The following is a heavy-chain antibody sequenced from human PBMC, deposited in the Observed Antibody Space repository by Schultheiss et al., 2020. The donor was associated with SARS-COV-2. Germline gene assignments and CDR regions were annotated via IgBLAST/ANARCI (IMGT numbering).Heavy chain of an antibody. V-gene: IGHV3-21*01. J-gene: IGHJ4*02. Sequence: GGSLRLSCAASGFTFSSYAMSWVRQAPGKGLEWVSSISSSSSYIYYADSVKGRFTISRDNAKNSLYLQMNSLRAEDTAVYYCARVGATMVRGAMGYWGQGTLVTVSS. CDR1: GFTFSSYA. D-gene: IGHD3-10*01. CDR2: ISSSSSYI. CDR3: ARVGATMVRGAMGY.